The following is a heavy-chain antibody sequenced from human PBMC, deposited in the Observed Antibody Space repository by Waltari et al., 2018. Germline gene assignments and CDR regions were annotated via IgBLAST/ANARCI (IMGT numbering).Heavy chain of an antibody. Sequence: QVQLVQSGAEVKKPGASVKVSCKASGYPFTSSDIHWVRQATGQGLEWMGWMNPNSGNTGYAQKFQGRVTMTRNTSISTAYMELSSLRSEDTAVYYCAIVIANYGDYVFDPWGQGTLVTVSS. CDR3: AIVIANYGDYVFDP. V-gene: IGHV1-8*01. D-gene: IGHD4-17*01. CDR1: GYPFTSSD. J-gene: IGHJ5*02. CDR2: MNPNSGNT.